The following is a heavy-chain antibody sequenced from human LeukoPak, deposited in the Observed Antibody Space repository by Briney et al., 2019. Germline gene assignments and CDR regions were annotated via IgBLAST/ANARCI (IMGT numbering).Heavy chain of an antibody. Sequence: GGSLRLPRPAAGFTFSNGWMTWVRQAPGKGMEWVAHINQDGSKEYYMDSGKARFTISRANAKNSLSLQMNSLRAEDTAVYYCVRDGGVSGYDLLDYWGQGTLVTVSS. CDR2: INQDGSKE. D-gene: IGHD5-12*01. V-gene: IGHV3-7*01. J-gene: IGHJ4*02. CDR1: GFTFSNGW. CDR3: VRDGGVSGYDLLDY.